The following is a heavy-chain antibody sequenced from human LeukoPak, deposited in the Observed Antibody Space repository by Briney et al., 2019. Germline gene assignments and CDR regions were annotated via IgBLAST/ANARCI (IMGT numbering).Heavy chain of an antibody. V-gene: IGHV4-59*01. D-gene: IGHD6-13*01. CDR1: GGSISSYY. Sequence: PSETLSLTCTVSGGSISSYYWSWNRQPPGKGLEWIGYIYYSGSTNYNPSLKSRVTISVDTSKNQFSLKLSSVTAADTAVYYCARGGRRAAIDYWGQGTLVTVSS. J-gene: IGHJ4*02. CDR2: IYYSGST. CDR3: ARGGRRAAIDY.